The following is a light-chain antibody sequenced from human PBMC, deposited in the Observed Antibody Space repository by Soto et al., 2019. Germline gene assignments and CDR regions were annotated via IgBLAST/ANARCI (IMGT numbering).Light chain of an antibody. V-gene: IGKV3-20*01. J-gene: IGKJ1*01. CDR1: QSISSNY. CDR2: GAS. Sequence: EIVLTQSPGTLSLSPGERAALSCRASQSISSNYFAWYQQKPGQAPRLLIYGASSRATGVPDRFSGSGSGTDFTLTVSRLEPEDFAVYYCQQYGSSPWTFGQGTKVEIK. CDR3: QQYGSSPWT.